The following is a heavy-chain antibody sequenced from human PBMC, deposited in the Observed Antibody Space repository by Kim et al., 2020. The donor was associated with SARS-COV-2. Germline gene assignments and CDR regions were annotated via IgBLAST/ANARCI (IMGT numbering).Heavy chain of an antibody. D-gene: IGHD3-10*01. CDR1: GGSFNDYY. CDR3: AGGQDVDSGRYGGMDV. CDR2: INHSGST. V-gene: IGHV4-34*01. Sequence: SETLSLTCVVYGGSFNDYYWSWIRQAPGKGLEWIGEINHSGSTNYNPSLKSRVIISVDTSKNQFSLKLSSVTAADTAVYYCAGGQDVDSGRYGGMDVWDQGTTVTVSS. J-gene: IGHJ6*02.